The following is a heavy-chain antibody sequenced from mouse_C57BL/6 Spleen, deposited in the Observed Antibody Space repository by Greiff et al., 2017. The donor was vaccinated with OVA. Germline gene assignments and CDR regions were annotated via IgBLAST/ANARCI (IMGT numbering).Heavy chain of an antibody. CDR1: GYTFTDYY. J-gene: IGHJ4*01. D-gene: IGHD2-5*01. CDR2: INPNNGGT. CDR3: ARSEYSNYEDYAMDY. Sequence: VQLQQSGPELVKPGASVKISCKASGYTFTDYYMNWVKQSHGKSLEWIGDINPNNGGTSYNQKFKGKATLTVDKSSSTAYMELRSLTSEDSAVYYCARSEYSNYEDYAMDYWGQGTSVTVSS. V-gene: IGHV1-26*01.